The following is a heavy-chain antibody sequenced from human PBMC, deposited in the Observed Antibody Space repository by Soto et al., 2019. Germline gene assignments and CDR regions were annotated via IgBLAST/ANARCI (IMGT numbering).Heavy chain of an antibody. D-gene: IGHD6-13*01. CDR3: ARTSSSSSNYFDY. V-gene: IGHV3-23*01. J-gene: IGHJ4*02. CDR1: GFTFSSYA. CDR2: ISGSGGST. Sequence: GGSLRLSCAASGFTFSSYAMSWVRQAPGKGLEWVSAISGSGGSTYYADSVKGRFTISRDNSKNTLYLQMNSLRAEDTAVYYCARTSSSSSNYFDYWGQGTLVTVSS.